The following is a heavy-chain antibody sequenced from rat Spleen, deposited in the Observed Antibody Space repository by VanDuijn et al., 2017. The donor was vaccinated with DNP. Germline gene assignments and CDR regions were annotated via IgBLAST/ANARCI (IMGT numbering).Heavy chain of an antibody. J-gene: IGHJ2*01. CDR3: ARTGSYDY. V-gene: IGHV5-7*01. CDR1: GLTFSDYS. Sequence: EVQLVESGGGLVQPGRSLKLSCAASGLTFSDYSMAWVRQAPKTGLEWVATIVYDGSGAYYPDSVKGRFTISRDNAKNTLYLQMNSLRSEDTATYYCARTGSYDYWGQGVMVTVSS. CDR2: IVYDGSGA. D-gene: IGHD5-1*01.